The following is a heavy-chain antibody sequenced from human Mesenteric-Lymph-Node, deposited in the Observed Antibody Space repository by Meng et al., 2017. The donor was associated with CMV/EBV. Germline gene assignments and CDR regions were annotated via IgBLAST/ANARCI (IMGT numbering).Heavy chain of an antibody. CDR1: GFTFSSYS. D-gene: IGHD2-2*02. Sequence: GGSLRLSCAASGFTFSSYSMNWVRQAPGKGLEWVSSISSSSSYIYYADSVKGRFTISRDNAKNSLYLQMNSLRAEDTAVYYCARAVVPAAILYYYYGMDVWGQGTTVTVSS. CDR2: ISSSSSYI. V-gene: IGHV3-21*01. J-gene: IGHJ6*02. CDR3: ARAVVPAAILYYYYGMDV.